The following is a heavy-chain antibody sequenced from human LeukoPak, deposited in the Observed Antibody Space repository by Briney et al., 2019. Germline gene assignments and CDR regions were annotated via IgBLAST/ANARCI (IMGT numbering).Heavy chain of an antibody. J-gene: IGHJ3*02. Sequence: ASVKVSCKASGYTFTGYYMHWVRQAPGQGLEWMGWINPNSGNTGYAQKFQGRVTVTRNTSISTAYMELSSLRSEDTAVYYCARGYHTMVRGDDAFDIWGQGTMVTVSS. CDR3: ARGYHTMVRGDDAFDI. D-gene: IGHD3-10*01. CDR1: GYTFTGYY. V-gene: IGHV1-8*03. CDR2: INPNSGNT.